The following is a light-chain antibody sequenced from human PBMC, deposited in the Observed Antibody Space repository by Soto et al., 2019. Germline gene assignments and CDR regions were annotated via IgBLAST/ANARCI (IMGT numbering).Light chain of an antibody. Sequence: QSALTQPASVSGSPGQSITISCTGTSSDVGAYNSVSWYQQHPGKAPKLMIYDVTNRPSGVSDRFSGSQSGNTASLTISGLQAEDEADYYCSSYTKSNTRVFGAGTKVTVL. V-gene: IGLV2-14*01. CDR1: SSDVGAYNS. J-gene: IGLJ1*01. CDR2: DVT. CDR3: SSYTKSNTRV.